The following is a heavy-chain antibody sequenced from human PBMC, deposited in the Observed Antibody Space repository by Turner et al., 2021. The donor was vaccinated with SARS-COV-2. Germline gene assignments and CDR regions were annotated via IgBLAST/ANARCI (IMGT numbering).Heavy chain of an antibody. CDR3: ARGNWGDYVDY. J-gene: IGHJ4*02. Sequence: QVQLQQWGAGRLKPSETLSLTCAVYGGSFSGYYSSWLGQPPGKGREWIGEINLYGSTHSNPPLKSRVTMSVDPSTNQFSLELGSVTAADTAVYYCARGNWGDYVDYWGQGTLVTVSS. CDR2: INLYGST. V-gene: IGHV4-34*01. D-gene: IGHD7-27*01. CDR1: GGSFSGYY.